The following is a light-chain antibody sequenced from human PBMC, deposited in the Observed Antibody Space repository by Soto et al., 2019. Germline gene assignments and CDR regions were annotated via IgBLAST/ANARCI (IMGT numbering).Light chain of an antibody. CDR3: QQYNSYRT. V-gene: IGKV1-5*03. CDR1: QSISSW. J-gene: IGKJ1*01. Sequence: DIQMTQSPSTLSSSVGDIVTITCRASQSISSWLAWYQQKPGKAPKLLIYKASSLESGVPSRFSGSGSGTEFTLTISSLQPDDFATYCCQQYNSYRTFGQGTKVDIK. CDR2: KAS.